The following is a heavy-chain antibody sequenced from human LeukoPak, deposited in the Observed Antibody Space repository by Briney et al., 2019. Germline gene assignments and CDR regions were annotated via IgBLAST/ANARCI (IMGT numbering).Heavy chain of an antibody. J-gene: IGHJ5*02. D-gene: IGHD3-22*01. CDR3: ARGYYYDSRIDP. CDR2: MYYSVST. Sequence: SQTLSLTCTVSGGSISSGDYYWSWIRQPPGKGLEWIAYMYYSVSTYYNPSLKSRVTMSADTSKNQLYLKLSSVTAADTAVYYCARGYYYDSRIDPWGQGILVTVSS. CDR1: GGSISSGDYY. V-gene: IGHV4-30-4*01.